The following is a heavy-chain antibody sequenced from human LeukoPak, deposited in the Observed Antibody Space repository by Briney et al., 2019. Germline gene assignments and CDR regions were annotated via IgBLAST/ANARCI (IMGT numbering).Heavy chain of an antibody. CDR2: IYYSGST. D-gene: IGHD7-27*01. J-gene: IGHJ4*02. V-gene: IGHV4-39*01. CDR1: GGSISSSSYY. CDR3: ARHESSHWGPDDY. Sequence: SETLSLTCTVSGGSISSSSYYWGWIRQPPGTGLEWIGSIYYSGSTYYNPSLKSRVTISVDTSKNQFSLKLSSVTAADTAVYYCARHESSHWGPDDYWGQETLVTVSS.